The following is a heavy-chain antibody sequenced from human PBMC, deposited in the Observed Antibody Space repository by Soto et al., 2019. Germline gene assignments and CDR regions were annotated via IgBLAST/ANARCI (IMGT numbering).Heavy chain of an antibody. CDR3: APIHGLASTGYYYDMDV. CDR2: IDWGDDK. V-gene: IGHV2-70*01. D-gene: IGHD7-27*01. CDR1: GFSLSTSGMC. J-gene: IGHJ6*02. Sequence: SGPTLVNPTQTLTLTCTFSGFSLSTSGMCVSWIRQPPGKALEWLALIDWGDDKYYSTSLKTRLTISKDTSKNQVVLTMTNRDPVDTATYYCAPIHGLASTGYYYDMDVWGHGTTVTVSS.